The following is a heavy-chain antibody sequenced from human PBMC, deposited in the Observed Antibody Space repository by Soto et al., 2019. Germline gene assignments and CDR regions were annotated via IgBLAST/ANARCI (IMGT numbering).Heavy chain of an antibody. V-gene: IGHV5-51*01. CDR1: GYRFTTYG. CDR2: IYPGDSDV. D-gene: IGHD2-21*02. J-gene: IGHJ6*02. CDR3: ARLTAFPNYCAMDV. Sequence: PVESLKISCEASGYRFTTYGIGWVRQMPGKGLEWMGIIYPGDSDVKYSPSFQGHVTFSVDKSVSTTYLQWSSLQASASAKYYCARLTAFPNYCAMDVCGQGNTVTAAS.